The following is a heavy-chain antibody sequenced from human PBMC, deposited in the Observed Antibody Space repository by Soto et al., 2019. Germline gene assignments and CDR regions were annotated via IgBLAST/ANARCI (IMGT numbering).Heavy chain of an antibody. D-gene: IGHD2-2*01. V-gene: IGHV1-24*01. J-gene: IGHJ6*03. CDR3: AKDRLCLPPLTGCDLVKGETNNCSSTSCGAHNYYYYMDV. CDR1: GYTLTELS. Sequence: GASVKVSCKVSGYTLTELSMHWVRQAPGKGLEWMGGFDPEDGETIYAQKFQGRVTMTEDTSTDTAYMELSSLRAEDTAVYYCAKDRLCLPPLTGCDLVKGETNNCSSTSCGAHNYYYYMDVWGKGTTVTVSS. CDR2: FDPEDGET.